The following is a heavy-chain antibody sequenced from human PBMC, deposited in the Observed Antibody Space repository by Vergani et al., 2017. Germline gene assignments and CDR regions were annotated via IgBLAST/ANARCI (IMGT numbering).Heavy chain of an antibody. CDR3: ARQAGGVALDV. V-gene: IGHV5-51*01. D-gene: IGHD1-26*01. CDR2: IYPGDSDT. J-gene: IGHJ6*04. CDR1: GDIFPTYW. Sequence: EVQLVQSGAEVKKPGASLEISCKGSGDIFPTYWFGWLRQMPGKGLEWMGIIYPGDSDTRYSPSFQGKVTISADKSISTAYLQWSSLKASDTAMYYCARQAGGVALDVWGKGTTVTVSS.